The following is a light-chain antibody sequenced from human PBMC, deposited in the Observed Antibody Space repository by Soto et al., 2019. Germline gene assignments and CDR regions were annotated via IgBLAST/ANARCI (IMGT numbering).Light chain of an antibody. CDR3: QQSYSSPPT. CDR1: QSISHH. CDR2: AAS. J-gene: IGKJ1*01. Sequence: DIKMTQSHASLSASVEDRVIITCRASQSISHHLNWYTKTQGKAPKILIFAASSLQSGVPSRFSGIRSGPDFTLTISSLKPEDFATYYCQQSYSSPPTFGQGTKVDI. V-gene: IGKV1-39*01.